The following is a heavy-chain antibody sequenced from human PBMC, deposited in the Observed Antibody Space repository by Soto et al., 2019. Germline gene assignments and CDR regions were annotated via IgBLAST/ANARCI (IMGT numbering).Heavy chain of an antibody. Sequence: QVQLVQSGPEVKKPGSSVTLSCKTSGDSFSNYALSWVRQAPGEGREWMGGIVPIFGTRKYRQKFQDRVRITADESTSTAYMELSGLRPDDTALYFCARVAVFCRRDTGLPFYWFDSWGQGTLVIVSS. CDR2: IVPIFGTR. D-gene: IGHD3-9*01. CDR3: ARVAVFCRRDTGLPFYWFDS. J-gene: IGHJ5*01. CDR1: GDSFSNYA. V-gene: IGHV1-69*01.